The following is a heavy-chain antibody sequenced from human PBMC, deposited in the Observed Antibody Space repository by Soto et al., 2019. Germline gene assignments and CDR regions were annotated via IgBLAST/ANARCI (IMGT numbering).Heavy chain of an antibody. V-gene: IGHV3-49*04. CDR2: IRSKAYGGTT. CDR3: TRSPPTYYYDSSGYYGYFDY. D-gene: IGHD3-22*01. Sequence: GGSLRLSCIASGFTFGDYAMSWVRQAPGKGLEWVGFIRSKAYGGTTEYAASVKGRFTISRDDSKSIAYLQMNSLKTEDTAVYYCTRSPPTYYYDSSGYYGYFDYWGKGTLVTVSS. J-gene: IGHJ4*02. CDR1: GFTFGDYA.